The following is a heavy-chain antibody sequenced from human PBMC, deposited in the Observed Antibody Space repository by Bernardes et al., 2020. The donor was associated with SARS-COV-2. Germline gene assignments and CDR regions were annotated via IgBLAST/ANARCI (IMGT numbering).Heavy chain of an antibody. CDR3: ARDLSGVEMATIAIYYYGVDV. D-gene: IGHD3-10*01. J-gene: IGHJ6*02. V-gene: IGHV1-18*01. CDR1: GYTFTNYV. Sequence: ASVKVSCKTSGYTFTNYVIIWVRQAPGQGLEWIGWISAYNGNTNYAQNLQGRVTMSTDTSTTTAYMELRSLRSDDTAVYYCARDLSGVEMATIAIYYYGVDVWGQGTTVTVSS. CDR2: ISAYNGNT.